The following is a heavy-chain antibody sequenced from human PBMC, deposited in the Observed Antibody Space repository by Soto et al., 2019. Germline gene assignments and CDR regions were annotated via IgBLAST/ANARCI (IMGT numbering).Heavy chain of an antibody. J-gene: IGHJ6*02. CDR3: ARDKDRQQLGGNYYHSLDV. D-gene: IGHD3-3*02. CDR2: IMPVFATP. CDR1: GGTFSTSA. V-gene: IGHV1-69*12. Sequence: QVQLMQSGAEVKKPGSSVKVSCKASGGTFSTSAISWVRQAPGEGLEWVGGIMPVFATPDYAQKFQGRVTISADESTTQAYLELSSLTTDDTAVYYCARDKDRQQLGGNYYHSLDVWGHGTAITVSS.